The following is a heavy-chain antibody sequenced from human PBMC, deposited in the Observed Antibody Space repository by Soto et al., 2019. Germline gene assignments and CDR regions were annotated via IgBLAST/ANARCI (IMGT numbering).Heavy chain of an antibody. CDR2: ITTYSGNT. V-gene: IGHV1-18*01. CDR3: ARGTGDFAY. Sequence: QVQLVQSAAEVKKPGASVKVSCKASGYTFSTFAITWVRQAPGQGLEWMGYITTYSGNTYYAQKLQGRVTMTTDTSTSTSYMELRSLRSDDTAVYLCARGTGDFAYWGQGTLVTVSS. J-gene: IGHJ4*02. D-gene: IGHD2-2*01. CDR1: GYTFSTFA.